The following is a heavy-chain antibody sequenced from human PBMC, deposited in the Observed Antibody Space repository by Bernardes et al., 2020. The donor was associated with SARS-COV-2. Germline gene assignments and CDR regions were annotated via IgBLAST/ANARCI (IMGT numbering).Heavy chain of an antibody. CDR2: IWYDGSNK. D-gene: IGHD2-21*02. CDR1: GFTFSNYG. Sequence: GGSLRLSCAASGFTFSNYGMHWVRQAPGKGLEWVAVIWYDGSNKYYADSVKGRFTISRDNSKNTLYLQMNSLRAEDTALYYCARDLPFPAGDADMDVWGQGTTVTVSS. J-gene: IGHJ6*02. V-gene: IGHV3-33*01. CDR3: ARDLPFPAGDADMDV.